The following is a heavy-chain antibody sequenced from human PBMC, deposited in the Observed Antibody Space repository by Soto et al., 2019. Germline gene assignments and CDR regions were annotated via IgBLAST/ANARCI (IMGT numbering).Heavy chain of an antibody. V-gene: IGHV3-23*01. CDR1: GFTLSSYA. D-gene: IGHD3-22*01. J-gene: IGHJ4*01. Sequence: QFGGPLRHSCAASGFTLSSYAMTWFRQAPGKGLEWVSIISGSGGSTYYADSVKGRFTISRDNSKKTLYLQMNSLRLEDTAVYYCAKGRFYYYDSGAFLDYWGQGTLVTVSA. CDR2: ISGSGGST. CDR3: AKGRFYYYDSGAFLDY.